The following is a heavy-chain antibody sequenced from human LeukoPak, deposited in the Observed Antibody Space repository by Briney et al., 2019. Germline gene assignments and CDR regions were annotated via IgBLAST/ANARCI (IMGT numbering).Heavy chain of an antibody. CDR1: GYTFTSYD. D-gene: IGHD3-10*01. J-gene: IGHJ4*02. CDR2: MNPNSGNT. CDR3: ARGNPRYYYGSGAATFPFDY. V-gene: IGHV1-8*01. Sequence: ASVKVSCKASGYTFTSYDINWVRQATGQGLEWMGWMNPNSGNTGYAQKFQGRVTMTRNTSISTVYMELSSLRSEDTAVYYCARGNPRYYYGSGAATFPFDYWGQGTLVTVSS.